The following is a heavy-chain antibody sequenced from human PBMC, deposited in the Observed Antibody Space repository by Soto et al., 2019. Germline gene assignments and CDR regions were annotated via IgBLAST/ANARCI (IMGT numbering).Heavy chain of an antibody. Sequence: QVQLQESGPGLVKPSQTLSLTCGVSGGSITSGGYYWSWIRQRPGKGLEWIGYIYNSGSTFYNTSLKSRVTISVGTSKNEFSLKLSSVTAADTAVYYCARDLWAGGAFDIWGQGTMVTVSS. CDR1: GGSITSGGYY. J-gene: IGHJ3*02. D-gene: IGHD3-10*01. CDR3: ARDLWAGGAFDI. CDR2: IYNSGST. V-gene: IGHV4-31*11.